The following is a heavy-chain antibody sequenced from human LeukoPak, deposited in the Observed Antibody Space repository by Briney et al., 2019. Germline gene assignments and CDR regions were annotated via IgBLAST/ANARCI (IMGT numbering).Heavy chain of an antibody. Sequence: PGGSLRLSCAASGYSFNYAAMTWVRQAPGKGLEWVSLISSNGANSYYADSVKGRFTISRDNSKNTLYLHMDSLRAEDTAIYYCAKDIQGSYWGQGTLVTVSS. CDR3: AKDIQGSY. V-gene: IGHV3-23*01. D-gene: IGHD2-21*01. J-gene: IGHJ4*02. CDR1: GYSFNYAA. CDR2: ISSNGANS.